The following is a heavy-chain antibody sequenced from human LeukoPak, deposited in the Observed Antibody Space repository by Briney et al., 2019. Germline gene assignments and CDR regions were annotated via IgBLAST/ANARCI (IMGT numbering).Heavy chain of an antibody. CDR1: PFTFSSYG. J-gene: IGHJ5*02. CDR2: IQYDGSNQ. CDR3: AKCGSSWYGGNWFDP. D-gene: IGHD6-13*01. V-gene: IGHV3-30*02. Sequence: GGSLRLSCAASPFTFSSYGMHWVRQAPGKGLEWVAYIQYDGSNQQYADSVKGRFTISRDNSKNTLYLQMNSLRAEDTAVYYCAKCGSSWYGGNWFDPWGQGTLVTVSS.